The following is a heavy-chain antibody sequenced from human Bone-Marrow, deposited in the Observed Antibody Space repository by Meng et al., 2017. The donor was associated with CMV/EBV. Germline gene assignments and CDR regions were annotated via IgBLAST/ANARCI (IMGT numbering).Heavy chain of an antibody. CDR3: AKVLYVATITGGRYFDL. CDR1: GFTFSSYW. J-gene: IGHJ2*01. V-gene: IGHV3-74*01. Sequence: GESLKISCAASGFTFSSYWMHWVRQAPGKGLVWVSRINSDGSSTYYADSVKGRFTISRDNSKNTLYLQMNSLRAEDTAVYYCAKVLYVATITGGRYFDLWGRGTLVTVSS. CDR2: INSDGSST. D-gene: IGHD5-24*01.